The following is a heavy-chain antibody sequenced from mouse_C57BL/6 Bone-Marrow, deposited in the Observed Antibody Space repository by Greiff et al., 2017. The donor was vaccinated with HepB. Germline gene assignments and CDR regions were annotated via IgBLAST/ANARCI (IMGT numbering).Heavy chain of an antibody. J-gene: IGHJ2*01. Sequence: VQLQQSGAELVRPGASVTLSCKASGYSFTDYEMHWVKQTPVHGLEWIGAIDPETGGTAYNQKFKGKAILTADKSSSTAYMELRSLTSEDSAVYYCTRWRLLDYWGQGTTLTVSS. CDR1: GYSFTDYE. CDR2: IDPETGGT. CDR3: TRWRLLDY. D-gene: IGHD2-2*01. V-gene: IGHV1-15*01.